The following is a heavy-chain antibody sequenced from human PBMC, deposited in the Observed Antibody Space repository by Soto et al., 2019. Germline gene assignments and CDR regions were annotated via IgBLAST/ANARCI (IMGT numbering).Heavy chain of an antibody. V-gene: IGHV3-23*01. CDR2: ISGSGGST. Sequence: PGGSLRLSCAASGFTFSSYAMSWVRQAPGKGLEWVSAISGSGGSTYYADSVKGRFTISRDNSKNTLYLQMNSLRAEDTAVYYCAKVLPNYYGSGSPPHYGMDVWGQGTTVTVSS. CDR3: AKVLPNYYGSGSPPHYGMDV. D-gene: IGHD3-10*01. CDR1: GFTFSSYA. J-gene: IGHJ6*02.